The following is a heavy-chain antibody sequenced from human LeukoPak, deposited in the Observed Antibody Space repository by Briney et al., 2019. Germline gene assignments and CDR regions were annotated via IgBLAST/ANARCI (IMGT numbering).Heavy chain of an antibody. D-gene: IGHD2-2*01. Sequence: SETLSLTCAVYGGSFYGGSFSGYYWSWIRQPPEKGLEWIGEINHSGSTNYNPSLKSRVTISVDTSKNQFSLKLSSVTAADTAVYYCARSPLGSTPLPGLYYYGMDVWGQGTTVTVSS. V-gene: IGHV4-34*01. CDR1: GGSFSGYY. CDR3: ARSPLGSTPLPGLYYYGMDV. CDR2: INHSGST. J-gene: IGHJ6*02.